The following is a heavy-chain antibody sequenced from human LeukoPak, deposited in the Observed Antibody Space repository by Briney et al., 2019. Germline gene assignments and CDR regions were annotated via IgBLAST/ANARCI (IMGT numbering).Heavy chain of an antibody. J-gene: IGHJ4*02. CDR3: VRKNGLDS. CDR2: IKHDESER. CDR1: GFTFTNFW. V-gene: IGHV3-7*01. Sequence: GGSLRLSCVASGFTFTNFWMSWVRQAPGKGLEWVANIKHDESERYYVDSVKGRFTISRDNAKNSLYLQMNSLRDEDTAVYYCVRKNGLDSWGQGTLVTVSS.